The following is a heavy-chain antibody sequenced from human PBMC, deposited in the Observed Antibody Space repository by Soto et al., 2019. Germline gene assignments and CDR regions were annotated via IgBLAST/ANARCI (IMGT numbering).Heavy chain of an antibody. Sequence: PGESLKISCKGSGYSFTSYWISWVRQMPGKGLEWMGRIDPSDSYTNYSPSFQGHVTISADKSISTAYLQWSSLKASDTAMYYCARLVSSSYRRGYYYYYGMDVWGQGTTVTVSS. D-gene: IGHD6-6*01. CDR2: IDPSDSYT. J-gene: IGHJ6*02. CDR1: GYSFTSYW. CDR3: ARLVSSSYRRGYYYYYGMDV. V-gene: IGHV5-10-1*01.